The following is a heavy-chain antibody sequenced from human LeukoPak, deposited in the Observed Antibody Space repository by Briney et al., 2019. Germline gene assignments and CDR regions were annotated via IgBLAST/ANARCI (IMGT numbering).Heavy chain of an antibody. CDR1: GYTFTGYY. D-gene: IGHD3-10*01. J-gene: IGHJ4*02. V-gene: IGHV1-2*02. CDR3: ARGIGSGSYDN. Sequence: ASVKVSCKASGYTFTGYYMHWVRQAPGQGLEWMGWINPKSGDTNYAQKFQGRVTMTRDTSISTAYMELSRLRSDDTAAYYCARGIGSGSYDNWGQGTLVTVSS. CDR2: INPKSGDT.